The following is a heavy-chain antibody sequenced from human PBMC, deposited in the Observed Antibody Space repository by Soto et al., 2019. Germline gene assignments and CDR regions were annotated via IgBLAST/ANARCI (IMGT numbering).Heavy chain of an antibody. CDR1: GYTFISYA. CDR2: INAGNGNT. CDR3: ARELQGLYYFDY. V-gene: IGHV1-3*01. Sequence: ASVKVSCKASGYTFISYAIHWVRQAPGQRLEWMGWINAGNGNTKYSQKFQGRVTIPRDTSASTAYMELTSLRSEDTAVYYCARELQGLYYFDYWGQGTLVTVSS. J-gene: IGHJ4*02. D-gene: IGHD2-15*01.